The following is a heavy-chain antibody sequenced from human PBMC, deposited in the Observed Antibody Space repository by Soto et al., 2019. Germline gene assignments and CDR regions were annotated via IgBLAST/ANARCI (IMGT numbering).Heavy chain of an antibody. J-gene: IGHJ4*02. V-gene: IGHV4-39*01. Sequence: SETLSLTCTVSGVSMAATRYFWGWIRQPPGKALEWIATVDHAGDTYYSSSLNGRGTISVDKSKNQFFLRLASVTAADTAVYYCATRILGPSDSWGQGTLVTVSS. CDR2: VDHAGDT. CDR3: ATRILGPSDS. D-gene: IGHD2-8*02. CDR1: GVSMAATRYF.